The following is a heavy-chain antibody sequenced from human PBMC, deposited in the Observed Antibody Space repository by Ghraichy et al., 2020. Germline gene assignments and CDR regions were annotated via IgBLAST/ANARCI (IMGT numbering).Heavy chain of an antibody. Sequence: YSGAYINYADSVKGRFTISRDNSKNTLYLQMNNLRPEDTTVYYCARAPDVSADYMFNIYYYYFDYWGQGSLLTVS. CDR3: ARAPDVSADYMFNIYYYYFDY. J-gene: IGHJ4*02. CDR2: YSGAYI. D-gene: IGHD4-11*01. V-gene: IGHV3-53*01.